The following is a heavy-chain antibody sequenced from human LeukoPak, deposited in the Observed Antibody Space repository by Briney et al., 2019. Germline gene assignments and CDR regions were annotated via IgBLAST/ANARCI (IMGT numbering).Heavy chain of an antibody. J-gene: IGHJ3*02. CDR2: ISSSGSTI. CDR1: GFTFSDYY. Sequence: GGSLRLSCAASGFTFSDYYMSWIRQAPGKGLEWVSYISSSGSTIYYADSVKGRFTISRDNAKNSLYLQMNSLRAEDTAVYYCAKDDYDSSGYYYVDIWGQGTMVTVSS. D-gene: IGHD3-22*01. CDR3: AKDDYDSSGYYYVDI. V-gene: IGHV3-11*04.